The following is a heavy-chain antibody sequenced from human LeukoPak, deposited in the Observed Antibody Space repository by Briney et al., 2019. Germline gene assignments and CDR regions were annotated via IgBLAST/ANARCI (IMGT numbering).Heavy chain of an antibody. Sequence: ASVKVSCKASGYTFTSYGISWVRQAPGQGLEWMGWISAYNDNTNYAQKLQGRVTMATDTSTSTAYMELRSLRSDDTAVYYCARVHYDILTGYSYFDYWGQGTLVTVSS. CDR3: ARVHYDILTGYSYFDY. V-gene: IGHV1-18*01. CDR2: ISAYNDNT. D-gene: IGHD3-9*01. CDR1: GYTFTSYG. J-gene: IGHJ4*02.